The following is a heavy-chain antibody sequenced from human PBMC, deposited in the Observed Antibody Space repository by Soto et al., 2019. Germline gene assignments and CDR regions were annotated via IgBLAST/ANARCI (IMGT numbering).Heavy chain of an antibody. CDR3: AKTSSGLRDCFDS. V-gene: IGHV3-30-3*02. CDR2: TSYDGLNT. Sequence: GPSLRLSCEASGFTLSSFAMHWVRQAPGKGLEWVATTSYDGLNTFYGESVRGRFSISSDTSKNTLFLQMDSLKTEDTAVYFCAKTSSGLRDCFDSWGRGTLVTASS. CDR1: GFTLSSFA. J-gene: IGHJ5*01. D-gene: IGHD2-21*01.